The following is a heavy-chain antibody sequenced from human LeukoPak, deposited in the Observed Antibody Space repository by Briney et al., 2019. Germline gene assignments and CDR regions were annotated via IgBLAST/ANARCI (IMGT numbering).Heavy chain of an antibody. J-gene: IGHJ5*02. CDR3: ARAPPPAYDFWSGYLNWFDP. D-gene: IGHD3-3*01. CDR2: INAGNGNT. CDR1: GYTFTSYA. V-gene: IGHV1-3*01. Sequence: ASVKVSCKASGYTFTSYAMHWVRQAPGQRLEWMGWINAGNGNTKYSQKFQGRVTITRDTSASTAYMELSSLRSEDTAVYYCARAPPPAYDFWSGYLNWFDPWGQGTLATVSS.